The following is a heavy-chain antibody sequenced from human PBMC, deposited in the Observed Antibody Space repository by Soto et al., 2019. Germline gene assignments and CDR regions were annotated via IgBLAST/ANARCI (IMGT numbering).Heavy chain of an antibody. Sequence: NPSETLSLTCAVYGGSFSGYYWSWIRQPPGKGLEWIGEINHSGSTNYNPPLKSRVTISVDTSKNQFSLKLSSVTAADTAVYYCARGGRTYYDFWSGYAPYYMDVWGKGTTVTVSS. CDR3: ARGGRTYYDFWSGYAPYYMDV. V-gene: IGHV4-34*01. CDR2: INHSGST. D-gene: IGHD3-3*01. J-gene: IGHJ6*03. CDR1: GGSFSGYY.